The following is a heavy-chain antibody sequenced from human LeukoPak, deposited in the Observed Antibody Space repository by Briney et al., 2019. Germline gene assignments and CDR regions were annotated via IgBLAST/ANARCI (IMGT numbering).Heavy chain of an antibody. V-gene: IGHV4-39*01. CDR2: IYYSGST. D-gene: IGHD2-2*02. Sequence: SETLSLTCTVSGGSISSSSYYWGWIRQPPGKGLEWIGSIYYSGSTYYNPSLKSRVTISLDTPKNQLSLRLTSVTATDTAVYYCARQRPLLYNYYMDVWGNGTTVTVSS. CDR3: ARQRPLLYNYYMDV. CDR1: GGSISSSSYY. J-gene: IGHJ6*03.